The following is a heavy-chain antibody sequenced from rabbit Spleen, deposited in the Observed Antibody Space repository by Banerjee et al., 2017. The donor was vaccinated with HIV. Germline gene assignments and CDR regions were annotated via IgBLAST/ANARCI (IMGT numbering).Heavy chain of an antibody. V-gene: IGHV1S45*01. J-gene: IGHJ4*01. CDR1: GVSLNDKDV. D-gene: IGHD1-1*01. Sequence: EQLEESGGGLVKPEGSLTLTCKASGVSLNDKDVMCWVRQAPGKGLQWIACINTYTTKAVYATWAIGRFTISRTSSTTVTLRMTSLTAADTATYFCARDLSSVVGWNFNLWGPGTLVTVS. CDR3: ARDLSSVVGWNFNL. CDR2: INTYTTKA.